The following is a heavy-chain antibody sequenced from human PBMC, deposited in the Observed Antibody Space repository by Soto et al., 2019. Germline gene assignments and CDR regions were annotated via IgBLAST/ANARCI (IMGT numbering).Heavy chain of an antibody. V-gene: IGHV3-74*01. CDR1: GYNFGCFW. J-gene: IGHJ3*02. Sequence: QPGGSLRLSCAGSGYNFGCFWMHWVRQAPGKGLVWVSRIDNGGTNTVYADAVKGRFTISRDNAKNTLYLQMNSLRAEDTAVYYCAKDRGRPDAFNIWGQGTMVTVSS. CDR2: IDNGGTNT. CDR3: AKDRGRPDAFNI. D-gene: IGHD3-10*01.